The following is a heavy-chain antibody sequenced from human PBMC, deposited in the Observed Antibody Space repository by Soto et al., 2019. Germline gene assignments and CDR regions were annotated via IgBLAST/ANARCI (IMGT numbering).Heavy chain of an antibody. J-gene: IGHJ6*02. Sequence: GGSLRLSCAASGFTFSSYAMHWVRQAPGKGLEWVAVISYDGSNKYYADSVKGRFTISRDNSTNTLYLQMNSLRAEDTAVYYCARPMQDIVVVVAAIYGMDVWGQGTTVTVSS. V-gene: IGHV3-30-3*01. CDR2: ISYDGSNK. CDR1: GFTFSSYA. CDR3: ARPMQDIVVVVAAIYGMDV. D-gene: IGHD2-15*01.